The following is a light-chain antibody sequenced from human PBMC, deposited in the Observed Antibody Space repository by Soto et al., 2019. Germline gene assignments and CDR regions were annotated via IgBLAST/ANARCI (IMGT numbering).Light chain of an antibody. CDR2: GNS. Sequence: QSVLTQPASVSGAPGQRVTISCTGSSSNIGAGYDVHWYQQLPGTAPKLLIYGNSNRPSGVPDRFSGSKSGTSASLAITGLQAEDEADYYCQSYDSSLSRSVFGTGTKLTVL. CDR3: QSYDSSLSRSV. J-gene: IGLJ1*01. CDR1: SSNIGAGYD. V-gene: IGLV1-40*01.